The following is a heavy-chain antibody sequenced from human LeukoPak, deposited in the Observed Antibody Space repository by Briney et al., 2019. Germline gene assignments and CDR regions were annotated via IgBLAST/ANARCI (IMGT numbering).Heavy chain of an antibody. CDR1: GFTVSSNY. CDR3: ARAAYDSNGYTANHDY. CDR2: LYSDGST. Sequence: GGSLRLSCAASGFTVSSNYMSWVRQAPGKGLEWVSVLYSDGSTYYADSVKGRFTISRDNSKNTLYLQMNNLRAEDTAVYYCARAAYDSNGYTANHDYWGQGTLVTVSS. V-gene: IGHV3-53*01. J-gene: IGHJ4*02. D-gene: IGHD3-22*01.